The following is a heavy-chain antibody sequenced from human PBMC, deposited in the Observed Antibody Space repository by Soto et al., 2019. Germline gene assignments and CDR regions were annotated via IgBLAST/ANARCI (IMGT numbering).Heavy chain of an antibody. CDR2: MTSNSGNT. D-gene: IGHD2-2*01. CDR3: ERGSGSTGY. J-gene: IGHJ4*02. CDR1: GYTFTIYD. V-gene: IGHV1-8*01. Sequence: QVQLVQSGAEVKKPGASVKVSCKSSGYTFTIYDINWVRQATGQGLEWMGGMTSNSGNTGSTQKFQGTATMTRNTSMSTAYMELSSLISEDTAVYYCERGSGSTGYWGQGTLVTVSS.